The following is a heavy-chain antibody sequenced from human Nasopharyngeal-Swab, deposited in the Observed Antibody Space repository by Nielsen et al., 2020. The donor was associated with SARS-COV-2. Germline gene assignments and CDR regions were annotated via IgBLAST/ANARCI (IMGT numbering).Heavy chain of an antibody. CDR2: IKQDGSEK. CDR3: ARDITGTTSDAFDI. D-gene: IGHD1-7*01. V-gene: IGHV3-7*01. J-gene: IGHJ3*02. Sequence: GGSLRLSCAASGFTFSSYWMSWVRQAPGKGLEWVANIKQDGSEKYYVDSVKGRFTISRDNAKNSLYLQMNSLRAEDTAVYYCARDITGTTSDAFDIWGQGTMVTVSS. CDR1: GFTFSSYW.